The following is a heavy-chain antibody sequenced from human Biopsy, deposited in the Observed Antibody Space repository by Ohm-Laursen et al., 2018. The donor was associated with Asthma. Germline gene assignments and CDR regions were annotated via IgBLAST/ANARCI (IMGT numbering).Heavy chain of an antibody. CDR3: ARGQKSPGDRWFDP. V-gene: IGHV1-2*06. D-gene: IGHD7-27*01. Sequence: GSSVKVSCKTSGYTFIGYHIHWVRQAPGQGLEWMGRINPNSGGTNYAQKFQGRVTMTSDTSISTACMELSRLRSDDTALYYCARGQKSPGDRWFDPWGQGTLVTVSS. CDR2: INPNSGGT. CDR1: GYTFIGYH. J-gene: IGHJ5*02.